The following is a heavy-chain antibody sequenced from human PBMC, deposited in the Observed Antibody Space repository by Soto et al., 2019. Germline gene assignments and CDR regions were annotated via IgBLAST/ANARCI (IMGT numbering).Heavy chain of an antibody. CDR1: GFSFTHYW. CDR3: ARVATYFYESSGYDY. V-gene: IGHV3-74*01. Sequence: EVQLVESGGGLVQPGGSLRLSCAASGFSFTHYWMHWVRQGPGKGLEWLSRINSDGTSTYYADSVKGRFTISRDNAKNTLYLQMNSLRDEDTAVYYCARVATYFYESSGYDYWGQGALVTVSS. J-gene: IGHJ4*02. D-gene: IGHD3-22*01. CDR2: INSDGTST.